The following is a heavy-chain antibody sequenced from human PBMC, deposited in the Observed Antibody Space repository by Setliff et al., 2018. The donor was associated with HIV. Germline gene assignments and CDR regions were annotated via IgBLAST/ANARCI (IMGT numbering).Heavy chain of an antibody. CDR1: GDSISSSRSF. CDR2: IYTSGTT. V-gene: IGHV4-61*02. D-gene: IGHD2-2*01. CDR3: AGQDIGAVPALGAFDI. Sequence: SETLSLTCTVSGDSISSSRSFWGWIRQPAGKGLEWIGRIYTSGTTNYNPSLKSRVTISMDTSKSQFSLRLTSVTAADTAVYYCAGQDIGAVPALGAFDIWGQGTMVTVSS. J-gene: IGHJ3*02.